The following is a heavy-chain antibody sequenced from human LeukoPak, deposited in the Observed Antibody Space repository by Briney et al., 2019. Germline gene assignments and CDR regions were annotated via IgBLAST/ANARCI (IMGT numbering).Heavy chain of an antibody. CDR3: AGISRIMITFGVDY. D-gene: IGHD3-16*01. CDR2: ISYDGSNK. V-gene: IGHV3-30-3*01. Sequence: GGSLRLSCAASGFTFSSYAMHWVRQAPGKGLEWVAVISYDGSNKYYADSVKGRFTISRDNSKNTLYLQMNSLRAEDTAVYYCAGISRIMITFGVDYWGQGTLVTVSS. CDR1: GFTFSSYA. J-gene: IGHJ4*02.